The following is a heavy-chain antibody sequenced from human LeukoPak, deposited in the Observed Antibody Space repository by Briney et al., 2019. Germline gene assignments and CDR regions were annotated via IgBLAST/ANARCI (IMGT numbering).Heavy chain of an antibody. CDR3: ATIAAAGYGDY. Sequence: GGSLRLSCAASGFTFSNACMSWVRQAPGKGLEWVGRIKSKTDGGTTDYAAPVKGRFTISRDDSKNTLYLQMNSLKTEDTAVYYCATIAAAGYGDYWGQGTLVTVSS. J-gene: IGHJ4*02. CDR1: GFTFSNAC. V-gene: IGHV3-15*01. CDR2: IKSKTDGGTT. D-gene: IGHD6-13*01.